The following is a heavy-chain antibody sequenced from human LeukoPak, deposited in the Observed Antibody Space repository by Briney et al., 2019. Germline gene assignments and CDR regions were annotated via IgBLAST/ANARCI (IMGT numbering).Heavy chain of an antibody. J-gene: IGHJ3*02. V-gene: IGHV3-21*01. CDR2: ISSSSSYI. D-gene: IGHD3-10*01. CDR1: GFTFSSYS. CDR3: ARSIRFRDNHDAFDI. Sequence: GGSLRLSCAASGFTFSSYSMNWVRQAPGKGLEWVSSISSSSSYIYYADSVKGRFTISRDNAKNSLYLQMNSLRAEDTAVYYCARSIRFRDNHDAFDIWGQGTMVTVSS.